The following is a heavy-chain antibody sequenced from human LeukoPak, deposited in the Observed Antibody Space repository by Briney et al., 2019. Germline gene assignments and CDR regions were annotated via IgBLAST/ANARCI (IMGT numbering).Heavy chain of an antibody. V-gene: IGHV1-8*01. CDR1: GYAFTSYD. Sequence: ASVKVSCKASGYAFTSYDVNWFRQATGQGLEWMGWMNPNSGNTGYAQKFQGRVSLTRDTSISTTYMELSSLRSEDTAVYYCAKNIALTGEFDSWGQGTLVTVSS. J-gene: IGHJ4*02. D-gene: IGHD7-27*01. CDR3: AKNIALTGEFDS. CDR2: MNPNSGNT.